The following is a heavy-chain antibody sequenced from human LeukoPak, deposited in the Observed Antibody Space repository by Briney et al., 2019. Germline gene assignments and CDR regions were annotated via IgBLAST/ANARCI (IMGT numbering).Heavy chain of an antibody. Sequence: TLSLTRTVSGASISSGGYYWSWIRQHPGKGLEWIGYISYSGSPYYNPSLKSRVTISVDTSRNQFSLKLSSVTAADTAVYYCARGPHCSSTSCYSEYFHHWGQGTLVTVSS. J-gene: IGHJ1*01. D-gene: IGHD2-2*01. CDR2: ISYSGSP. V-gene: IGHV4-31*03. CDR3: ARGPHCSSTSCYSEYFHH. CDR1: GASISSGGYY.